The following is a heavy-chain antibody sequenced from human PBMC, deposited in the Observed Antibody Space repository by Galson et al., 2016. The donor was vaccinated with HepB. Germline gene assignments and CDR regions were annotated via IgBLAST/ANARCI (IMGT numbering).Heavy chain of an antibody. V-gene: IGHV2-70*01. J-gene: IGHJ6*02. CDR1: GFSLSTSGMR. CDR3: ARIRYTNTWYSYYYGMDV. CDR2: IDGGGDK. D-gene: IGHD6-13*01. Sequence: PALVKPTQTLTLTCTFSGFSLSTSGMRVIWIRQPPGKALEWLSLIDGGGDKYYSISLKTRLTISKDTSKNQVVLTMTNMDPVDTGTYYCARIRYTNTWYSYYYGMDVWGQGTAATVSS.